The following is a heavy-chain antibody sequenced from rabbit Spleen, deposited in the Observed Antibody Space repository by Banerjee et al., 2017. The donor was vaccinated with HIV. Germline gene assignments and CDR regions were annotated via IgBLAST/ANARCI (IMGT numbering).Heavy chain of an antibody. CDR1: GIDFSSYYY. D-gene: IGHD1-1*01. V-gene: IGHV1S45*01. CDR2: IDAGSSGYT. CDR3: ARGVGGSGYAYFNL. Sequence: QEQLEESGGGLVQPEGSLTLTCKASGIDFSSYYYMCWVRQAPGKGLEWIACIDAGSSGYTYYATWAKGRFTISKTSSTTVTLQMTSLTAADTATYFCARGVGGSGYAYFNLWGPGTLVTVS. J-gene: IGHJ4*01.